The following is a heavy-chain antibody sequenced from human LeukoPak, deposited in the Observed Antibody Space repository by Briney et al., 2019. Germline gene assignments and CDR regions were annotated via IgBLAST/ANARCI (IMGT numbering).Heavy chain of an antibody. J-gene: IGHJ4*02. CDR3: ARQAVAGTARFGY. Sequence: GGSLRLSCAASGFTFSSYWMSWVRQAPGKGLEWMANIKQDGSEKNYVDSVKGRFTISRDNAKNSLYLQVNSLRAEDTAVYYCARQAVAGTARFGYWGQGTLVTVSS. V-gene: IGHV3-7*01. CDR1: GFTFSSYW. CDR2: IKQDGSEK. D-gene: IGHD6-19*01.